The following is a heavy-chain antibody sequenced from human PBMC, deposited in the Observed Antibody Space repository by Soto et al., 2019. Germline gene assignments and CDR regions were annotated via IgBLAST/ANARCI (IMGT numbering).Heavy chain of an antibody. Sequence: GGSLRLSCAASGCTFSSYAMRWVRQAPGKGLEWVSAISGSGGSTYYADSVKGRFTISRDNSKNTPDLQMNSLRAEDTAVYYCARSWQHTRYYFDYWGQGTLVTVSS. D-gene: IGHD6-13*01. J-gene: IGHJ4*02. CDR1: GCTFSSYA. CDR3: ARSWQHTRYYFDY. V-gene: IGHV3-23*01. CDR2: ISGSGGST.